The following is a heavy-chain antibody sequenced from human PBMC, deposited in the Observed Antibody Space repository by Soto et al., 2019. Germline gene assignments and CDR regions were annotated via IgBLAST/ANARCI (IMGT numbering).Heavy chain of an antibody. D-gene: IGHD3-16*01. V-gene: IGHV4-39*01. CDR2: IYYSGST. CDR3: ASPTLGAFDI. CDR1: GGSISSSNYY. J-gene: IGHJ3*02. Sequence: SETLSLTCTVSGGSISSSNYYWGWIRQPPGKGLEWIGSIYYSGSTSYNSSLKSRVTISVYTSNNQFSLRLRSVTAAETAVYYCASPTLGAFDIWGQGTMVTVSS.